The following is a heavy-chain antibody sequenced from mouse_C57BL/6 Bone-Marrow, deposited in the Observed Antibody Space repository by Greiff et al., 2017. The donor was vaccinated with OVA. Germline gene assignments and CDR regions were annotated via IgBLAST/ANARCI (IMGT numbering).Heavy chain of an antibody. CDR3: ARHGDSAWFAY. CDR2: INSDGGST. V-gene: IGHV5-2*01. CDR1: EYEFPSHD. J-gene: IGHJ3*01. Sequence: VHVKQSGGGLVQPGESLKLSCESNEYEFPSHDMPWVRKTPEKRLELVAAINSDGGSTYYPDNMKRRFTITRDNAKKTLYLQMSSLRSEDTALYYCARHGDSAWFAYWGQGTLVTVSA.